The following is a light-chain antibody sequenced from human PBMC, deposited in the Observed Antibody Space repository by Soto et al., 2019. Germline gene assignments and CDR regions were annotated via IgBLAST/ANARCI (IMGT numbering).Light chain of an antibody. CDR2: GNN. CDR3: QSYDSSLSGWV. J-gene: IGLJ3*02. CDR1: NSNIGAGYD. Sequence: QSVLTQPPSVSGAPGQRVTISCTGYNSNIGAGYDVHWYQQLPGTAPNLLIYGNNNRPSGVPDRFSASKSGTSASLAITGLQAEDEADYYCQSYDSSLSGWVFGGGTKLTVL. V-gene: IGLV1-40*01.